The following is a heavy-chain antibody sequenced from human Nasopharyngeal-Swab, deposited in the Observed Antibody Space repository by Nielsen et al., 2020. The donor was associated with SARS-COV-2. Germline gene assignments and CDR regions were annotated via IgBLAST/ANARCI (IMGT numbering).Heavy chain of an antibody. J-gene: IGHJ4*02. CDR2: ISSSSSTI. CDR3: ARVLA. CDR1: GFTFSSYS. V-gene: IGHV3-48*04. Sequence: GESLKISCAASGFTFSSYSMNWVRQAPGKGLEWVSYISSSSSTIYYADSVKGRFTISRDNAKNSLYLQMNSLRAEDTAVYYCARVLAWGQGTRVTVSS.